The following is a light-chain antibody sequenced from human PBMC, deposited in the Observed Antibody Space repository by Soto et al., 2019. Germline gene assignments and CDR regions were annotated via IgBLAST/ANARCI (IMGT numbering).Light chain of an antibody. V-gene: IGKV1-9*01. CDR3: QQLRMYPST. J-gene: IGKJ4*01. CDR1: QDIAIY. Sequence: IQLTPSPSSLSASVVDRVTITCRASQDIAIYLAWYQQKPGEAPKLLIYAASTLYGGVPSRFSGSGSGTDFALTITSLQAEDFATYYCQQLRMYPSTFGGGTRWIS. CDR2: AAS.